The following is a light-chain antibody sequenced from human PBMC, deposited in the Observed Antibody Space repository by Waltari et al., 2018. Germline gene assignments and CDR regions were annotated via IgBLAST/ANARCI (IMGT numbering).Light chain of an antibody. CDR1: QSVSSSF. J-gene: IGKJ4*01. CDR2: GAS. V-gene: IGKV3-20*01. CDR3: QQYGSSHPLT. Sequence: EILLTQSPGTLSLSPGERATLSCRASQSVSSSFLAWYQQNPGQAPRLLIYGASSRATGIPDRFSGSGSGTDFTLTISRLEPEDFAVYYCQQYGSSHPLTFGGGTKVEFK.